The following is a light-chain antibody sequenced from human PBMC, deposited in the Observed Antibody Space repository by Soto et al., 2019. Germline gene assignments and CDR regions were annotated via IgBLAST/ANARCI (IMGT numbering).Light chain of an antibody. CDR2: DVS. Sequence: QPALTQPASVSGSPGQSITLSCTGTSSDVGGYNYVSWYQQHPGKAPKLMIYDVSNRPSGVSNRFSGSKSGNTASLTISGLQAEDEADYYCSSYTSSSLYVFGTGTKVTVL. V-gene: IGLV2-14*01. J-gene: IGLJ1*01. CDR1: SSDVGGYNY. CDR3: SSYTSSSLYV.